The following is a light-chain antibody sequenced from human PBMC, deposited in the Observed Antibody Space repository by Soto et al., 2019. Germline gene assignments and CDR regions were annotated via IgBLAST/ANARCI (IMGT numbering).Light chain of an antibody. Sequence: EPVFTQSPGTLSLSPGERATLSCRARQSVSNNYLAWYQQKPGQAPRLLIYGASNRATGIPDRFIGIGSGTVSTLPFSRLDPEDFAVDDCQQYGSSGTFGQGTKVDNK. CDR1: QSVSNNY. CDR3: QQYGSSGT. V-gene: IGKV3-20*01. CDR2: GAS. J-gene: IGKJ1*01.